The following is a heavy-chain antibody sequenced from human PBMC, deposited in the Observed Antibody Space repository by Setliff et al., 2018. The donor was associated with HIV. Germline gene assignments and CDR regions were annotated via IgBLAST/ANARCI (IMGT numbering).Heavy chain of an antibody. Sequence: PGESLKISCAASGFTFGNFWMHWVRQAPGKGLEWVASISPDGSRNHCVGSVKGRFTASRDNAKSSLYLQMNSLRAEDTAVYFCARVLLITNAVYGVVSNRFDPRGPGTLVTVSS. D-gene: IGHD3-3*01. CDR2: ISPDGSRN. V-gene: IGHV3-7*03. J-gene: IGHJ5*02. CDR3: ARVLLITNAVYGVVSNRFDP. CDR1: GFTFGNFW.